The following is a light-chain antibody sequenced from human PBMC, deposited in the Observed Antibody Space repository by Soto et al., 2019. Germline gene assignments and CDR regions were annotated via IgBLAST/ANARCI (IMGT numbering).Light chain of an antibody. J-gene: IGLJ2*01. Sequence: QPVLTQSPSASASLGASVKLTCTLSSGHSSYAIAWHQQQPEKGPRYLMKLNSDGSHSKGDGFPGRFSGSSSGAERYLTISSLQSEDEADYYCQTWGTGVVVFGGGTKLTVL. CDR2: LNSDGSH. V-gene: IGLV4-69*01. CDR3: QTWGTGVVV. CDR1: SGHSSYA.